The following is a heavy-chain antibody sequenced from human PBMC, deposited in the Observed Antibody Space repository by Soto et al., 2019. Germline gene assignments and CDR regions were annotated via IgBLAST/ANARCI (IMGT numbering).Heavy chain of an antibody. D-gene: IGHD3-22*01. CDR1: GGSFSGYY. CDR2: INHSGST. J-gene: IGHJ6*02. Sequence: KPSETLSLTCAVYGGSFSGYYWSWIRQPPGKGLEWIGEINHSGSTNYNPSLKSRVTISVDTSKNQFSLKLSSVTAADTAVYYCARRPTYYYDSSGSKAYYYGMDGWGQGTTVTVS. CDR3: ARRPTYYYDSSGSKAYYYGMDG. V-gene: IGHV4-34*01.